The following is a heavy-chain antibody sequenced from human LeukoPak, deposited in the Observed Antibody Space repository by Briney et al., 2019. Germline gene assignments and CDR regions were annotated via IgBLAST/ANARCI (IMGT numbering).Heavy chain of an antibody. J-gene: IGHJ3*02. CDR3: ARARGYSYGSDAFDI. Sequence: GGSLRLSCAASGFTFSSYAMHWVRQAPGKGLEWVAVISYDGSNKYYADSVKGRFTISRDNSKNTLYLQVNSLRAEDTAVCYCARARGYSYGSDAFDIWGQGTMVTVSS. CDR2: ISYDGSNK. V-gene: IGHV3-30*04. D-gene: IGHD5-18*01. CDR1: GFTFSSYA.